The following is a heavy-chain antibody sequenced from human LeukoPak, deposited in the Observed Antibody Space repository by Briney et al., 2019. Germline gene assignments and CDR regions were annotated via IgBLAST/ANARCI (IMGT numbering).Heavy chain of an antibody. CDR3: ARDCGDVYD. J-gene: IGHJ4*02. CDR1: GGSLSGYY. Sequence: SETLSLTCTVYGGSLSGYYWSWIRQPPGTGLQWIGEIDHNGNTNYIPSLKSRITISVDTSKNQFSLRLTSVTAADTAVYYCARDCGDVYDWGQGTLVTVSS. D-gene: IGHD5/OR15-5a*01. CDR2: IDHNGNT. V-gene: IGHV4-34*01.